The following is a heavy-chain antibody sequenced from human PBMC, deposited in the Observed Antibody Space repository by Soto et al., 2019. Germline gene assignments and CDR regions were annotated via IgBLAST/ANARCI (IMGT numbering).Heavy chain of an antibody. CDR1: GVTFSSYS. V-gene: IGHV3-21*01. CDR2: ISSSSSYI. D-gene: IGHD6-13*01. J-gene: IGHJ6*03. CDR3: AREGIQGRYSSSWFHEINYYMDV. Sequence: PGGSLRLSCAASGVTFSSYSMNWVRQATGKGLEWVSSISSSSSYIYYADSVKGRFTISRDNAKNSLYLQMNSLRAEDTAVYYCAREGIQGRYSSSWFHEINYYMDVWGKGTTVTVSS.